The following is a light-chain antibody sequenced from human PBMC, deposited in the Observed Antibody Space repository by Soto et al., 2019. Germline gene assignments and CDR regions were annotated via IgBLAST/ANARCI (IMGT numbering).Light chain of an antibody. CDR3: QQYDKWPRT. J-gene: IGKJ1*01. CDR1: HSVSSN. Sequence: EVVMTQSQATLSVSPGERATLSCRASHSVSSNLAWYQQKPGQAPRLLIYGASTRATGIPDRFSGGGSGAEYTLTISSLQSEDFAVYYCQQYDKWPRTFGQGTKVDIK. V-gene: IGKV3-15*01. CDR2: GAS.